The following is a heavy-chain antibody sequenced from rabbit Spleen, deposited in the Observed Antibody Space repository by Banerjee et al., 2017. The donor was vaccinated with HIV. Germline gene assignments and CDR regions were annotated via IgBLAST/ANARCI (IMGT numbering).Heavy chain of an antibody. Sequence: QLEESAGGLVQPGGSLKLSCKASGFTLSSYYMNWVRQAPGKGLEWIGYIDPVFDITYYANWVNGRFSISRENAQNTVFLQMTSLTAADTATYFCARDGAGGSYFALWGQGTLVTVS. J-gene: IGHJ6*01. CDR2: IDPVFDIT. CDR1: GFTLSSYY. CDR3: ARDGAGGSYFAL. D-gene: IGHD8-1*01. V-gene: IGHV1S7*01.